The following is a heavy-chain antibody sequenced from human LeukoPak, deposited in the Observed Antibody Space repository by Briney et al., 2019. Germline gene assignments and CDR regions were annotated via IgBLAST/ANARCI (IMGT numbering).Heavy chain of an antibody. CDR3: ARVREYSSSSWVDYYFDY. Sequence: GGSLRLSCAASGFTFSIYAMSWVRQAPGKGLGWVSVINWNGGSTGYADSVKGRFTISRDNAKNSLYLQMNSLRAEDTALYYCARVREYSSSSWVDYYFDYWGQGTLVTVSS. CDR2: INWNGGST. V-gene: IGHV3-20*04. J-gene: IGHJ4*02. CDR1: GFTFSIYA. D-gene: IGHD6-6*01.